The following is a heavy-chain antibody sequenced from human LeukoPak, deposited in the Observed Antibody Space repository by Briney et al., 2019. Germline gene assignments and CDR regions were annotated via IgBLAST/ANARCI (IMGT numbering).Heavy chain of an antibody. CDR2: ISGSAGNT. J-gene: IGHJ3*02. V-gene: IGHV3-23*01. D-gene: IGHD3-10*01. CDR1: GFTFSRHG. CDR3: ASQLLGSAFDI. Sequence: GGSLRLSYAASGFTFSRHGMNWVRQAPGKGPEWVSGISGSAGNTYYTASVKGRFTISRDNSKNTLYLEMNGLRAEDTAVYYCASQLLGSAFDIWGQGTMVTVSS.